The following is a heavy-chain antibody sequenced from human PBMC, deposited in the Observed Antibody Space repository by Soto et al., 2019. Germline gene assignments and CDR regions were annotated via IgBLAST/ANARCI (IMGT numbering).Heavy chain of an antibody. J-gene: IGHJ3*02. V-gene: IGHV1-69*13. CDR1: GGTFSSYA. Sequence: ASVKVSCKASGGTFSSYAISWVRQAPGQGLEWMGGIIPIFGTANYAQKFQGRVTITADESTSTAYMELSSLRSEDTAVYYCAGDIPSDSSGYYPDAFDIWGQGTMVTVSS. CDR2: IIPIFGTA. CDR3: AGDIPSDSSGYYPDAFDI. D-gene: IGHD3-22*01.